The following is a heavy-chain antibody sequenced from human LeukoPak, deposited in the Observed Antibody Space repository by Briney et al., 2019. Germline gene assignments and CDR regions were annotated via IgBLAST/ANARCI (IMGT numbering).Heavy chain of an antibody. V-gene: IGHV3-13*01. CDR3: EREMWGRNDVFDI. CDR1: GFTLSSYD. Sequence: PGGSLRLSCVASGFTLSSYDMHWVRQTTGESLEWVSIIYKTGDTYYPDSVKGRFTISRESAKNSLYLQMNSLRAGDTAVYYCEREMWGRNDVFDIWGKGTGVTVS. D-gene: IGHD3-16*01. J-gene: IGHJ3*02. CDR2: IYKTGDT.